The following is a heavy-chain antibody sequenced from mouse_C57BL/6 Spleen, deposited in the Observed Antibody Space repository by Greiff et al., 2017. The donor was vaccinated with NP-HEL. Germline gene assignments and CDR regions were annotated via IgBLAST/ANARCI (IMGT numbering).Heavy chain of an antibody. J-gene: IGHJ4*01. CDR3: ARSQRGPYAMDY. D-gene: IGHD3-3*01. Sequence: VQLQQPGAELVMPGASVKLSCKASGYTFTSYWMHWVKQRPGQGLEWIGEIDPSDSYNNYNQKFKGKSTLTVDKSSSTAYMQLSSLTSEDSAVYYCARSQRGPYAMDYWGQGTSVTFSS. CDR2: IDPSDSYN. V-gene: IGHV1-69*01. CDR1: GYTFTSYW.